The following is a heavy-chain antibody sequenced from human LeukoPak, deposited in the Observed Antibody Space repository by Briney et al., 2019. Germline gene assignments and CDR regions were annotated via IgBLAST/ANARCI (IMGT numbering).Heavy chain of an antibody. J-gene: IGHJ4*02. CDR2: IYPNTGAT. CDR1: GYTFTGYY. CDR3: GTLLSNGPFDY. V-gene: IGHV1-2*02. Sequence: ASVKVSCKASGYTFTGYYMHWVRQAPGQGLGWMGWIYPNTGATKYAQKFQGRVTMTRDTSISTAYMELSGLRSHDTAVYYCGTLLSNGPFDYWGQGSLVTVSS.